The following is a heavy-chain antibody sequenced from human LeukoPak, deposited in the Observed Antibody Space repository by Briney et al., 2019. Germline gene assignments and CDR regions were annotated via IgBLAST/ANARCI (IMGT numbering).Heavy chain of an antibody. CDR2: ISYDGSNK. CDR1: GFTFSSYG. CDR3: AKGPEWELLTYYYGMDV. J-gene: IGHJ6*02. D-gene: IGHD1-26*01. V-gene: IGHV3-30*18. Sequence: GRSLRLSCAASGFTFSSYGMHWVRQAPGKGLEWVAVISYDGSNKYYADSVKGRFTISRDNSKNTLYLQMNSLRAEDTAVYYCAKGPEWELLTYYYGMDVWGQGTTVTVSS.